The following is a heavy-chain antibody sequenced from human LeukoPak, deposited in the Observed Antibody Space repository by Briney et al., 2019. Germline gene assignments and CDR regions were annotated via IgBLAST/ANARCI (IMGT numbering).Heavy chain of an antibody. CDR1: GFTFSSYG. D-gene: IGHD6-13*01. J-gene: IGHJ4*02. Sequence: GGTLRLSCAASGFTFSSYGMSWVRQAPGKGLEWVSAISGSGGSTYYADSVKGRFTISRDNSKNTLYLQMNSLRAEDTAVYYCAKWAIAAAGTPIDYWGQGTLVTVSS. CDR2: ISGSGGST. V-gene: IGHV3-23*01. CDR3: AKWAIAAAGTPIDY.